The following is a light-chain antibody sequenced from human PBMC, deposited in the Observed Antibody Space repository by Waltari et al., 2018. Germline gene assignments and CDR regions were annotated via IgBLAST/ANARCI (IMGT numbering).Light chain of an antibody. Sequence: EIVMTHSPATLSVSPGERISLSCKASQSIDNNLAWYQQKPGQAPRLLIYAASTRATDVPARFRGSGSGTEFTLTISSLQSEDCGVFYCQQYNRWPPLTFGGGTKVEIK. J-gene: IGKJ4*01. V-gene: IGKV3-15*01. CDR3: QQYNRWPPLT. CDR2: AAS. CDR1: QSIDNN.